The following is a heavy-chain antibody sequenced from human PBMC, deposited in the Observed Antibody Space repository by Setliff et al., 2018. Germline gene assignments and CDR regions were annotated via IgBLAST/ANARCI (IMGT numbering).Heavy chain of an antibody. CDR1: GGSLRLSCAASGFTFSTYV. CDR3: ATPGRRFGESIDY. D-gene: IGHD3-10*01. Sequence: SETLSLTCGGSGGSLRLSCAASGFTFSTYVMTWIRQPPGKGLEWIGCIYYSGSTYYNPSLKSRVTISVDTSKNQFSLKLTSVTAADTAVYYCATPGRRFGESIDYWGQGTLVTVSS. J-gene: IGHJ4*02. CDR2: IYYSGST. V-gene: IGHV4-39*01.